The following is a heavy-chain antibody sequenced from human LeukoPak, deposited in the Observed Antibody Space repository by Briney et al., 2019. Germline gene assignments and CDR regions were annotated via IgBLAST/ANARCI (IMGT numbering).Heavy chain of an antibody. D-gene: IGHD1-1*01. CDR2: ISGSNSYI. J-gene: IGHJ4*02. CDR1: VFGFSSNT. V-gene: IGHV3-21*01. CDR3: ARALTTLTYEGY. Sequence: GGSLTLSCAASVFGFSSNTMYWIRQAPWKGLEWVSSISGSNSYIFYADSVKGRFTVSRDNAKDSLYLQMNSLRAEDTAVYYCARALTTLTYEGYWGQGTLVTVSS.